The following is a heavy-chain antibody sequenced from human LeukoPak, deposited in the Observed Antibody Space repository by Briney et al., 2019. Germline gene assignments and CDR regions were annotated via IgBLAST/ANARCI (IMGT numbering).Heavy chain of an antibody. J-gene: IGHJ4*02. Sequence: PGGSLRLSCAASGFTVSSNYMSWVRQAPGKGLEWVSVIYSGGSTYYADSVKGRFTISRDNSKNTLYLQMNSLRAEDTALYYCARVNGGYGLYFDYWGQGTLVTVSS. CDR3: ARVNGGYGLYFDY. V-gene: IGHV3-53*01. D-gene: IGHD5-12*01. CDR1: GFTVSSNY. CDR2: IYSGGST.